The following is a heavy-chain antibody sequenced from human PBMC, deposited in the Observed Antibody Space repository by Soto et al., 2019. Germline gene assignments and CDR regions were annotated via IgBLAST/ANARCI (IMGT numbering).Heavy chain of an antibody. CDR2: IIPIFGTA. J-gene: IGHJ4*02. V-gene: IGHV1-69*01. CDR3: SREDPYSSGWLDY. Sequence: QVQLVQSGAEVKKPGSSVKVSCKAYGGTFSSYAISWVRQAPGQGLEWMGGIIPIFGTANYAQKFQGRVTITADESTSTAYMEVSSLRSEDTAVYYCSREDPYSSGWLDYWGQGTLVTVSS. CDR1: GGTFSSYA. D-gene: IGHD6-19*01.